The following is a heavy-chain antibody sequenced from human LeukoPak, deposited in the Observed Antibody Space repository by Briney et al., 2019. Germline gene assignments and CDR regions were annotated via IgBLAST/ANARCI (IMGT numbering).Heavy chain of an antibody. Sequence: GTSLRLSCAASGFTFSAFGMHWVRQSAGQGLGWGAGIWFDGRNKYNAASVKGRFTITRDNSKNTLYLRMDSLRAEDTAVYYCAEEGYDSSGDFSSFDYWGQGTLVTVSS. J-gene: IGHJ4*02. D-gene: IGHD3-22*01. V-gene: IGHV3-33*06. CDR1: GFTFSAFG. CDR2: IWFDGRNK. CDR3: AEEGYDSSGDFSSFDY.